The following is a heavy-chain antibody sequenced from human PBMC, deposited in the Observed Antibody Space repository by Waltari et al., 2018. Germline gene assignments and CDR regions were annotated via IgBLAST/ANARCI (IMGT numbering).Heavy chain of an antibody. D-gene: IGHD4-17*01. CDR2: INHSGST. CDR1: GGSFSGYY. V-gene: IGHV4-34*01. CDR3: ARLTTVTTRLTTAKGLDY. J-gene: IGHJ4*02. Sequence: QVQLQQWGAGLLKPSETLSLTCAVYGGSFSGYYWSWIRQPPGKGLEWIGEINHSGSTNYNPSLKSRVTISVDTSKTQFSLKLSSVTAADTAVYYCARLTTVTTRLTTAKGLDYWGQGTLVTVSS.